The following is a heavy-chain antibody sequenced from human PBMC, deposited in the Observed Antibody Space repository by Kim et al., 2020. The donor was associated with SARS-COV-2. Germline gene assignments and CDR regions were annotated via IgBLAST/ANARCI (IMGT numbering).Heavy chain of an antibody. D-gene: IGHD3-22*01. V-gene: IGHV3-30*02. J-gene: IGHJ4*02. Sequence: SVKGRVTISRDNSKNTLYLQMNSLRAEDTAVYYCAKESGYSSGYPYYFDYWGQGTLVTVSS. CDR3: AKESGYSSGYPYYFDY.